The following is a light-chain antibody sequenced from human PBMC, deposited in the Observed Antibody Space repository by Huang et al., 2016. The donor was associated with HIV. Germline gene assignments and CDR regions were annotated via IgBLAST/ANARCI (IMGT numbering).Light chain of an antibody. CDR3: QQSYISPWT. Sequence: DIQMTQSPSSLPASVADRVTINCRTSQSVGNSLNWYHQKPGKAPELLSYASSLQAWVASRFSGSGSGTDFTLIISSLQPEDFATYYCQQSYISPWTFGQGTKVDLK. CDR1: QSVGNS. V-gene: IGKV1-39*01. J-gene: IGKJ1*01. CDR2: AS.